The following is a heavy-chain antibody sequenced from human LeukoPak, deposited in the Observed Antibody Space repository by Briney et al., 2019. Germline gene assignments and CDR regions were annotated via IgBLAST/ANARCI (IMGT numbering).Heavy chain of an antibody. Sequence: ASVRVSCKASGYTFTGYYMHWVRQAPGQGLEWMGWINPNSGGTNYVQKFQGRVTMTRDTSISTAYMELSRLRSDDTAVYYCARDHCSGGSCYGMDVWGQGTTVTVSS. CDR3: ARDHCSGGSCYGMDV. CDR2: INPNSGGT. D-gene: IGHD2-15*01. V-gene: IGHV1-2*02. J-gene: IGHJ6*02. CDR1: GYTFTGYY.